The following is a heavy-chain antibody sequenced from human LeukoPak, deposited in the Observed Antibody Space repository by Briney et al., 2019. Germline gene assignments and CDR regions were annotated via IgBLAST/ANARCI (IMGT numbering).Heavy chain of an antibody. CDR2: IYYSGST. CDR3: ARGTRINYFDD. J-gene: IGHJ4*02. D-gene: IGHD2/OR15-2a*01. V-gene: IGHV4-59*08. Sequence: SETLSLTCTVSFGSINSYYWSWIRQPPGKGLEWIGYIYYSGSTNYNPSLKSRVTISVDTSKNQFSPKLSSVTAADTAIYYCARGTRINYFDDWGQGTPVTVSS. CDR1: FGSINSYY.